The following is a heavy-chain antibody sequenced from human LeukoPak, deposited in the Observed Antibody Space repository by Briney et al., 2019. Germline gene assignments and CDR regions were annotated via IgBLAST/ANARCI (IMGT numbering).Heavy chain of an antibody. Sequence: SETLSLTCAVSGYSITSGFSWGWIRQPPGKGLEWIGTISHSGTTDYKSTLESRLTLSMDTSKNLFSLRLTSVTAADTAVYYCAREGAVPGIDPWGQGTLVTVSS. CDR1: GYSITSGFS. V-gene: IGHV4-38-2*02. D-gene: IGHD3-16*01. J-gene: IGHJ5*02. CDR3: AREGAVPGIDP. CDR2: ISHSGTT.